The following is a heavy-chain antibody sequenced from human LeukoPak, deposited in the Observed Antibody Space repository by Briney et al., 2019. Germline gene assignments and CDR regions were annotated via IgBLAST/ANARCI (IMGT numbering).Heavy chain of an antibody. J-gene: IGHJ3*02. CDR3: AREMRWLQWDNAFDI. CDR1: GGSISSYY. CDR2: IYYSGST. V-gene: IGHV4-59*01. Sequence: SSETLSLTCTVSGGSISSYYWSWIRQPPGKGLEWIGYIYYSGSTNYNPSLKSRVTISVDTSKNQFSLKLSSVTAADTAVYYCAREMRWLQWDNAFDIWGQGTMVTVSS. D-gene: IGHD5-24*01.